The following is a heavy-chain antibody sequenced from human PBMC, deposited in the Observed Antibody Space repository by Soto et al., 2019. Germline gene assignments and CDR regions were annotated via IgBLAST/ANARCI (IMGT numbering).Heavy chain of an antibody. CDR1: GCSISSYY. Sequence: PSETLSLTCTVSGCSISSYYWSWIRQPPGKGLEWIGYIYYSGSTNYNPSLKSRVTISVDTSKNQFSLKLSSVTAADTAVYYCARVPLSGDDILTGFWFDPWGQGTLVTVSS. V-gene: IGHV4-59*01. CDR2: IYYSGST. J-gene: IGHJ5*02. D-gene: IGHD3-9*01. CDR3: ARVPLSGDDILTGFWFDP.